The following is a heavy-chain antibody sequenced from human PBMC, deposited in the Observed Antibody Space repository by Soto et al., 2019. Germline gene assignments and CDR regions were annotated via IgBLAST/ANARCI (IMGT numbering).Heavy chain of an antibody. D-gene: IGHD6-19*01. Sequence: SETLSLTCAVSGGSISSSNWWSWVRQPPGKGLEWIGEIYHSGSTNYNPSLKSRVTISVDKSKNQFSLKLSSVTAADTTVYYCARGPWGIAVAGDYYYYGMDVWGQGTTVTVSS. CDR2: IYHSGST. CDR1: GGSISSSNW. V-gene: IGHV4-4*02. J-gene: IGHJ6*02. CDR3: ARGPWGIAVAGDYYYYGMDV.